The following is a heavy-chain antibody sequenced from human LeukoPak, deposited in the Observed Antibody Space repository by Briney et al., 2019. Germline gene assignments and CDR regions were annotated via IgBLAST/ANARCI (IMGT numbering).Heavy chain of an antibody. CDR1: GGTFSSYA. D-gene: IGHD1-26*01. CDR2: IIPIFGTA. Sequence: SVKVSCKASGGTFSSYAISWVRQAPGQGLEWMGGIIPIFGTANYAQKFQGRVTITTDESTSTAYMELSSLRSEDTSVYYCARDSGSYLYFDYWGQGTLVTVSS. J-gene: IGHJ4*02. V-gene: IGHV1-69*05. CDR3: ARDSGSYLYFDY.